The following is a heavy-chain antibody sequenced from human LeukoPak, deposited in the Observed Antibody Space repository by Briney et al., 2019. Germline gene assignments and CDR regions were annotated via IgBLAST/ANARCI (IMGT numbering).Heavy chain of an antibody. J-gene: IGHJ4*02. Sequence: GGSLRLSCAASGFSFSDAWMNWVRLAPGKGLEWVANIKEDGTETYYVDSVKGRFTISRDNAKNSLYLQMNSLRVEDTAVYYCAKEGRSLQTYWGQGTLVTVSS. CDR1: GFSFSDAW. V-gene: IGHV3-7*03. CDR3: AKEGRSLQTY. D-gene: IGHD5-24*01. CDR2: IKEDGTET.